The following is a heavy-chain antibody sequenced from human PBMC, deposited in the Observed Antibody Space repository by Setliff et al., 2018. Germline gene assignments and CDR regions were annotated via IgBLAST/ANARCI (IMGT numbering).Heavy chain of an antibody. Sequence: ASVKVSCKASGYTFTSYDINWVRQATGLGLEWMGWMNPNSGNTGYAQKFQGRVTMTRNTSISTAYMELSSLRSEDTAVYYCARGAVPGGVSAFDIWGQGTMVTVSS. D-gene: IGHD2-2*01. CDR1: GYTFTSYD. J-gene: IGHJ3*02. V-gene: IGHV1-8*02. CDR3: ARGAVPGGVSAFDI. CDR2: MNPNSGNT.